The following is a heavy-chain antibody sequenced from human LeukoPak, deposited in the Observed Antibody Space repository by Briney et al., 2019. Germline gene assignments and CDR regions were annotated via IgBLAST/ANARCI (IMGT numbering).Heavy chain of an antibody. Sequence: PGGSLRLSCAASGFSFNTYAMSWVRQAPGKGLEWVSSISSSSSYIYYADSVKGRFTISRDNAKNSLYLQMNSLRAEDTAVYYCARYGEKTFDYWGQGTLVTVSS. CDR2: ISSSSSYI. J-gene: IGHJ4*02. CDR1: GFSFNTYA. V-gene: IGHV3-21*01. CDR3: ARYGEKTFDY. D-gene: IGHD4-17*01.